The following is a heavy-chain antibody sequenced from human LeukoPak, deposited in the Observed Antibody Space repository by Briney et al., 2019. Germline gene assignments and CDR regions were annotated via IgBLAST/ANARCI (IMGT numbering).Heavy chain of an antibody. V-gene: IGHV2-70*11. Sequence: SGPALVKPTQTLTLTCTFSGFSLSITGMSVSWIRQPPGKALEWLARIDWDDDKYYTTSLKTRLTISKDTSKNQVVLIMTNMDPADTATYYCARTYYYDSSPYQPFGYWGQGALVTVSS. CDR3: ARTYYYDSSPYQPFGY. J-gene: IGHJ4*02. D-gene: IGHD3-22*01. CDR2: IDWDDDK. CDR1: GFSLSITGMS.